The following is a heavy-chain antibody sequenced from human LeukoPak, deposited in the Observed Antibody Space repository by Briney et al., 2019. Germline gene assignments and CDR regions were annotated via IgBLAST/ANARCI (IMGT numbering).Heavy chain of an antibody. V-gene: IGHV1-69*01. CDR3: ARDPSYYDSSGYYYGDAFDI. D-gene: IGHD3-22*01. CDR1: GGTFSSYA. CDR2: IIPIFGTA. J-gene: IGHJ3*02. Sequence: SVKVSCKASGGTFSSYAISWVRQAPGQGLEWVGGIIPIFGTANYAQKFQGRVTITADESTSTAYMELSSLRSEDTAVYYCARDPSYYDSSGYYYGDAFDIWGQGTMVTVSS.